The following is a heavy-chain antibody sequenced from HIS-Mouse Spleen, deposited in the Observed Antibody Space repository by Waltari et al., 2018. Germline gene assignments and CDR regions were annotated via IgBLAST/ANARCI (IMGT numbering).Heavy chain of an antibody. CDR2: IKQDGSEK. J-gene: IGHJ4*02. Sequence: EVQLVESGGGLVQPGGSLRLCCAASGFTFSSYCMRWVRQAPGEGLEWVANIKQDGSEKYYVDSVKGRFTISRDNAKNSLYLQMNSLRAEDTAVYYCAREPHYGGNSHFDYWGQGTLVTVSS. V-gene: IGHV3-7*01. CDR1: GFTFSSYC. CDR3: AREPHYGGNSHFDY. D-gene: IGHD4-17*01.